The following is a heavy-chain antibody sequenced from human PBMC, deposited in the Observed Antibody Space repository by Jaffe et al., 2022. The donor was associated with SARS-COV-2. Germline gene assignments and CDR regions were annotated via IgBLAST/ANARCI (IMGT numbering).Heavy chain of an antibody. CDR3: ARGSGCSGGQCQGWSDP. CDR1: GYTFTNYN. CDR2: MNPNSGNT. Sequence: QVQLVQSGAEVKKPGASVRVSCKASGYTFTNYNINWVRQATGQGLEWMGWMNPNSGNTGYAQKFQGRVTMTRNTSISTAYMELSSLRSEDTAVYYCARGSGCSGGQCQGWSDPWGQGTLVTVSS. D-gene: IGHD2-15*01. V-gene: IGHV1-8*01. J-gene: IGHJ5*02.